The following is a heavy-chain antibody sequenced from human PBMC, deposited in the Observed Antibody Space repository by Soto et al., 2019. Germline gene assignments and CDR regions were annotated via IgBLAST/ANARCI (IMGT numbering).Heavy chain of an antibody. CDR3: AKENIVVVPAAIGGTDHYYGMDV. Sequence: GSLRLSCAASGFTFSSYGMHWVRQAPGKGLEWVAVISYDGSNKYYADSVKGRFTISRDNSKNTLYLQMNSLRAEDTAVYYCAKENIVVVPAAIGGTDHYYGMDVWGQGTTVTVSS. D-gene: IGHD2-2*01. J-gene: IGHJ6*02. V-gene: IGHV3-30*18. CDR1: GFTFSSYG. CDR2: ISYDGSNK.